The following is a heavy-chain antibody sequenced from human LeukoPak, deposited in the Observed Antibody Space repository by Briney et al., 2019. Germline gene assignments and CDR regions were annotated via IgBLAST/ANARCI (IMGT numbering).Heavy chain of an antibody. CDR3: AGSLAYCGGDCRLGDY. Sequence: PGGSLRLSCAASGFTVSSNYMSWVRQAPGKGLEWVSVIYSVGSTYYADSVKGRFTISRDNSKNTLYLQMNNLRAEDTAVYYCAGSLAYCGGDCRLGDYWGQGTLVTVSS. V-gene: IGHV3-66*01. CDR2: IYSVGST. CDR1: GFTVSSNY. D-gene: IGHD2-21*02. J-gene: IGHJ4*02.